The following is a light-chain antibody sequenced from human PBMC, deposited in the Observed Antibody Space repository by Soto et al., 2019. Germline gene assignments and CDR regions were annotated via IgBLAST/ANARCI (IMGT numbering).Light chain of an antibody. Sequence: DIQLTQSPSFLSASVGDRVTITCRASQDISTYLAWYQQKPGKAPKLMIYEASTLQNGVPSRFSGRGSGTDFTLTISGLLPEDFATYHCQQLNTLPFTVGQGTRLEIK. J-gene: IGKJ5*01. V-gene: IGKV1-9*01. CDR2: EAS. CDR1: QDISTY. CDR3: QQLNTLPFT.